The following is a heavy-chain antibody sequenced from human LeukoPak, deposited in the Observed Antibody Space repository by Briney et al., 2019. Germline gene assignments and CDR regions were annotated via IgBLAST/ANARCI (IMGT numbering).Heavy chain of an antibody. V-gene: IGHV4-59*08. CDR1: GGSISSYY. D-gene: IGHD3-10*01. J-gene: IGHJ4*02. CDR2: IYYSGST. CDR3: ARQGTMVRSLDY. Sequence: SETLSLTCTVSGGSISSYYWSWIRQPPGKGLEWIGYIYYSGSTNYNPSLKSRVTISVDTSKNQFSLKLSSVTAADTAVYYCARQGTMVRSLDYWGQGTLVTVSS.